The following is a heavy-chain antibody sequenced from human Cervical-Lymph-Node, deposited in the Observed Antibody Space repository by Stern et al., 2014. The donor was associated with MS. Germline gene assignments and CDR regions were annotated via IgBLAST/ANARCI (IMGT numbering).Heavy chain of an antibody. D-gene: IGHD4-17*01. CDR3: AAGDTVAMLGTAIDAFDI. CDR2: IVVGSGKT. Sequence: QLVESGPEVKKPGSSVKVSCKASGFTFSNSGVQWVRQTRGQRLEWIGWIVVGSGKTNYEQKFQERVTITRDRSTSTAYMELSSLRSEDTAVFYCAAGDTVAMLGTAIDAFDIWGQGTMVTVSS. CDR1: GFTFSNSG. J-gene: IGHJ3*02. V-gene: IGHV1-58*01.